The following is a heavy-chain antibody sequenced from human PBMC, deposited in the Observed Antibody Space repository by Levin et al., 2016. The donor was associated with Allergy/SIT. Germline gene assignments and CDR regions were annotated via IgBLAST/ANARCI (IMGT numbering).Heavy chain of an antibody. CDR2: ISDNAHLI. D-gene: IGHD1-1*01. J-gene: IGHJ4*01. CDR3: ARAGPNYNLDF. Sequence: GESLKISCEDSGFTFGAHSMNWVRQAPGQGLEWISYISDNAHLIYYADSVKGRFTISRDNANNSLNLQMDSLRDDDTAVYYCARAGPNYNLDFWGRGTLVTVSS. CDR1: GFTFGAHS. V-gene: IGHV3-48*02.